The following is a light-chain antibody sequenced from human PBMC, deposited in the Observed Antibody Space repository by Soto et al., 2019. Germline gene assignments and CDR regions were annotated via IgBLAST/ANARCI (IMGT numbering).Light chain of an antibody. CDR2: GAS. CDR1: QSIRSNF. CDR3: QQYGSSPLT. J-gene: IGKJ1*01. Sequence: ETVLTQSPGTLSLSPGERATLSCRASQSIRSNFLAWYRQTPGQAPSLLIYGASSRATGIADRFSGSGSGTDFTLIISRLEPEDVACYYCQQYGSSPLTFGRGTKVEIK. V-gene: IGKV3-20*01.